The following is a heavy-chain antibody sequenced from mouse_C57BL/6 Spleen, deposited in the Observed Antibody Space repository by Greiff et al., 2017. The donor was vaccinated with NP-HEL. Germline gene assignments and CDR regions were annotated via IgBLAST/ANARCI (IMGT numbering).Heavy chain of an antibody. CDR2: ILPGSGST. CDR3: ARLGGIYYDYSAWFAY. J-gene: IGHJ3*01. D-gene: IGHD2-4*01. CDR1: GYTFTGYW. V-gene: IGHV1-9*01. Sequence: QVQLQQSGAELMKPGASVKLSCKATGYTFTGYWIEWVKQRPGHGLEWIGEILPGSGSTNYNEKFKGKATFTADTSSNTAYMQLSSLTTEDSAIYYCARLGGIYYDYSAWFAYWGQGTLVTVSA.